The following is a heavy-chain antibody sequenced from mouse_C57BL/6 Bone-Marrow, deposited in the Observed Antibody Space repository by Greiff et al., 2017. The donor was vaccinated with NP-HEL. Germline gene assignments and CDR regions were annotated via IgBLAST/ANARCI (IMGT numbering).Heavy chain of an antibody. Sequence: EVHLVESGEGLVKPGGSLKLSCAASGFTFSSYAMSWVRQTPEKRLEWVAYISSGGDYIYYADTVKGRFTISRDNARNTLYLQMSSLKSEDTAMYYCTRDRVTTVVAPAAMDDWGQGTSVTVSS. CDR1: GFTFSSYA. J-gene: IGHJ4*01. V-gene: IGHV5-9-1*02. D-gene: IGHD1-1*01. CDR3: TRDRVTTVVAPAAMDD. CDR2: ISSGGDYI.